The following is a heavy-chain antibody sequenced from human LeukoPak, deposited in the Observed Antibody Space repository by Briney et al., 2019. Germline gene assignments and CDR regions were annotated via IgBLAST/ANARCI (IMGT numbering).Heavy chain of an antibody. J-gene: IGHJ5*02. CDR1: GVSISSYS. Sequence: SETLSLTCTVSGVSISSYSWSWIRQPPGKGLEWIGYIYHSGSTYYNPSLKSRVTISVDRSKNQFSLKLSSVTAADTAVYYCARGVSVGADNWFDPWGQGTLVTVSS. CDR2: IYHSGST. CDR3: ARGVSVGADNWFDP. V-gene: IGHV4-30-2*01. D-gene: IGHD3-16*01.